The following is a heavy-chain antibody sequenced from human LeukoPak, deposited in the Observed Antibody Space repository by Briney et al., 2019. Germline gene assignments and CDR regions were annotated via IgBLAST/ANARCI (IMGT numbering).Heavy chain of an antibody. CDR3: ARAAGSGLIDY. D-gene: IGHD6-19*01. CDR1: GDSISNYN. V-gene: IGHV4-59*12. Sequence: SETLSLTCTVSGDSISNYNWSWIRQPPGKGLEWIGNIYYSGSTNYNPSLKSRVTISVDTSKNQFSLNLNSVTAADTALYFCARAAGSGLIDYWGQGILVIVSS. J-gene: IGHJ4*02. CDR2: IYYSGST.